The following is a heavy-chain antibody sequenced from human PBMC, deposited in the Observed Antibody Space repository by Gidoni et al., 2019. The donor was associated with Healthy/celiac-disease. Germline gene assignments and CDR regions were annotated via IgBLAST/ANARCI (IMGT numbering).Heavy chain of an antibody. V-gene: IGHV3-23*01. D-gene: IGHD3-3*01. J-gene: IGHJ4*02. Sequence: SGSGGSTYYADSVKGRFTISRDNSKNTLYLQMNSLRAEDTAVYYCAKGPAYDFWSGYSYYFDYWGQGTLVTVSS. CDR2: SGSGGST. CDR3: AKGPAYDFWSGYSYYFDY.